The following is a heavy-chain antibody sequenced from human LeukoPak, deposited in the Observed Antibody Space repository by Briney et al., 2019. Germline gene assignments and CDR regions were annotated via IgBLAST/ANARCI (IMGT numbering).Heavy chain of an antibody. D-gene: IGHD1-14*01. Sequence: GGSLRLSCAASGFTFSSYSMTWVRQAPGKGLEWLSYISGNSSRISYADSVKGRFTTSRDNAKNLQYLQMNSLRDEDTGVYYCARGTMVNWGQGTLVTVSS. J-gene: IGHJ4*02. V-gene: IGHV3-48*02. CDR3: ARGTMVN. CDR2: ISGNSSRI. CDR1: GFTFSSYS.